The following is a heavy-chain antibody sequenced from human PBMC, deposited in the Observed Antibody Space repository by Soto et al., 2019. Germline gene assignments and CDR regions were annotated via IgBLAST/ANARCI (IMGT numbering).Heavy chain of an antibody. CDR2: ISAYNGNT. CDR1: GCTFTSYG. Sequence: ASVKVSCNTSGCTFTSYGISWVRQAPGQGLEWMGWISAYNGNTNYAQKLQGRVTMTTDTSTSTAYMELRSLRSDDTAVYYCARDGSSGYYYGYWGQGTLVTVSS. CDR3: ARDGSSGYYYGY. D-gene: IGHD3-22*01. J-gene: IGHJ4*02. V-gene: IGHV1-18*01.